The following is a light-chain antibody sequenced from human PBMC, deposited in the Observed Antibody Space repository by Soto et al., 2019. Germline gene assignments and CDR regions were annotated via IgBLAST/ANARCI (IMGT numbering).Light chain of an antibody. J-gene: IGKJ3*01. CDR2: AAS. V-gene: IGKV1-27*01. CDR1: QDIRNY. Sequence: DIQMTQSPSSLSVSVGDRVTITCRASQDIRNYLAWYQQKPGKVPKLLIYAASTLQSGVPSRFSGSGSGTDLTLTINSLQPEDIATYYCQKYDRAPFTFGPGTRVDFK. CDR3: QKYDRAPFT.